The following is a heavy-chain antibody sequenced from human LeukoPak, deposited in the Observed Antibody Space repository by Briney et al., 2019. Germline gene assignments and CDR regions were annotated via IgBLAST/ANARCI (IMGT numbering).Heavy chain of an antibody. CDR3: ARDMYDNGWSSFDY. J-gene: IGHJ4*02. Sequence: GGSLRLSCAASGFTFNNYGMHWVRQAPCKGLEWVAVISFDGTNKYYANSVQGRFTISIDNSKNTLYLQMNSLRAEDTALYYCARDMYDNGWSSFDYWGQGTLVTVSS. CDR1: GFTFNNYG. D-gene: IGHD3-10*01. CDR2: ISFDGTNK. V-gene: IGHV3-30*19.